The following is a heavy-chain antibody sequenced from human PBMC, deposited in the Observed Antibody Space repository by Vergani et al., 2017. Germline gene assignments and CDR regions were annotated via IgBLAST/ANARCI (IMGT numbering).Heavy chain of an antibody. Sequence: QLQLQESGPGLVKPSETLSLSCRVSGDSISRSHYYWGFIRQPPGKGLEWIGSISSSGSPYYNPTLKSRLAFSVDTSKNLFSLRLKSVTATDTGMYYCARADSWFGELSVTGWYFDLWGRGTLVTVSS. CDR2: ISSSGSP. CDR1: GDSISRSHYY. V-gene: IGHV4-39*02. D-gene: IGHD3-10*01. J-gene: IGHJ2*01. CDR3: ARADSWFGELSVTGWYFDL.